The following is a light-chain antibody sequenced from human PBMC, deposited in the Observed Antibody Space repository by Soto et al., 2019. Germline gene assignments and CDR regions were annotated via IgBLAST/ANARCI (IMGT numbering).Light chain of an antibody. CDR2: DVS. CDR3: CSYAGSYRLV. J-gene: IGLJ2*01. Sequence: QSALTQPRSVSGSPGQSVTISCTGTRSDVGAYNYVSWYQQYPGKAPKVMIYDVSKRPSGVPDRFSGSKSDNTASLTISGLQPEDEADYYCCSYAGSYRLVFGGGTKLTVL. V-gene: IGLV2-11*01. CDR1: RSDVGAYNY.